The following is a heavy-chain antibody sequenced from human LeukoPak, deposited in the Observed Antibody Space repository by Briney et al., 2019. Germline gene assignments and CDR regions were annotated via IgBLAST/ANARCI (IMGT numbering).Heavy chain of an antibody. J-gene: IGHJ5*02. CDR1: GYTFTGYY. CDR2: INPNSGGT. Sequence: EASVKVSCKASGYTFTGYYMHWVRQAPGQGLEWMGWINPNSGGTNYAQKFQGRVTMTRDTSISTAYMELSRLRSDDTAVYYCATQYEYGESKEFDPWGQGTLVTVSS. V-gene: IGHV1-2*02. D-gene: IGHD3-10*01. CDR3: ATQYEYGESKEFDP.